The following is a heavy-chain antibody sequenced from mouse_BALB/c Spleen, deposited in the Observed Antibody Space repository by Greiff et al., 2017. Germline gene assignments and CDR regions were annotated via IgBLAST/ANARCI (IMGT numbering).Heavy chain of an antibody. D-gene: IGHD1-1*01. J-gene: IGHJ1*01. Sequence: VMLVESGPGLVAPSQSLSITCTVSGFSLTGSGVNWVRQPPGKGLEWLGMIWGDGSTDYNSALKSRLSISKDNSKSQVFLKMNSLQTDDTARYYCARDDYYGSSLYWYFDVWGAGTTVTVSS. CDR2: IWGDGST. V-gene: IGHV2-6-7*01. CDR1: GFSLTGSG. CDR3: ARDDYYGSSLYWYFDV.